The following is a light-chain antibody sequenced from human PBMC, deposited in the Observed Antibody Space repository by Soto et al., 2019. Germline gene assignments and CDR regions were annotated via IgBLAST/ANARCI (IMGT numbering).Light chain of an antibody. CDR3: QQYNSYRA. CDR1: QSISSW. J-gene: IGKJ1*01. Sequence: DIQMTQSPSTLSASVGDRVTITCRASQSISSWLAWYQQKPGTAPKLLIHKASSLETGVPSRFSGSGSGTEFTLTITSLQPDDSATYYCQQYNSYRAFGQGTKVDI. V-gene: IGKV1-5*03. CDR2: KAS.